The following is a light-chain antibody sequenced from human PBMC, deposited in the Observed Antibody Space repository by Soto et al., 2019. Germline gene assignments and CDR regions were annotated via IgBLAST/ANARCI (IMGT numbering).Light chain of an antibody. CDR1: KSVSSSN. J-gene: IGKJ1*01. V-gene: IGKV3-20*01. CDR2: GAS. Sequence: EIVLTQSPGTLSFSPGERATLSCRASKSVSSSNLAWYQQKPGQAPRLLTYGASSRATGIPDRFSGSGSGTDFTLTISRLEPEDFAVYYCQQYGSSPWTFGQGTKVEIK. CDR3: QQYGSSPWT.